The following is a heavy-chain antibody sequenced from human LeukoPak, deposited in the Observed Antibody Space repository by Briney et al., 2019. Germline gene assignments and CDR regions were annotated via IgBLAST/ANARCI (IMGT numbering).Heavy chain of an antibody. J-gene: IGHJ3*02. CDR3: ARDRSRGLLDAFDI. CDR1: GFTFSSYG. Sequence: GRSLRLSCAASGFTFSSYGRNWVRQAPGKGLEWVSSISSSSSFIYYADSVKGRFTISRDNAKNSLYLQMNSLRAEDTAVYYCARDRSRGLLDAFDIWGQGTMVTVSS. D-gene: IGHD5-18*01. V-gene: IGHV3-21*01. CDR2: ISSSSSFI.